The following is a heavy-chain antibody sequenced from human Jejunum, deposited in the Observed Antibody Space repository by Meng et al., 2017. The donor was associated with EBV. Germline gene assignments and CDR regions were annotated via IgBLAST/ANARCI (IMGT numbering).Heavy chain of an antibody. CDR2: VHFSGIT. V-gene: IGHV4-34*02. Sequence: PLQPVGAGPLSPTATLSLTSAVYGGSFSCYYWSLVRPPPGRGLEYIGEVHFSGITNYTPSLKSRVTMSVDASKNQFSLRLTSVTAADTAVYYCARRTGDYVVGYWGQGTLVTVSS. D-gene: IGHD2-8*02. CDR1: GGSFSCYY. CDR3: ARRTGDYVVGY. J-gene: IGHJ4*02.